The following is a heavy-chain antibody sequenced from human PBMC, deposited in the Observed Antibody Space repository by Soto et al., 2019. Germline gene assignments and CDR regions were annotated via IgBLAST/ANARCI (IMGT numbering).Heavy chain of an antibody. J-gene: IGHJ4*02. CDR2: ISGSGGST. D-gene: IGHD4-4*01. CDR3: AKDSNKYSSSLRGRYFDY. CDR1: GFTFSSYA. V-gene: IGHV3-23*01. Sequence: PGGSLRLSCAASGFTFSSYAMSWVRQAPGKGLEWVSAISGSGGSTYYADSVKGRFTISRGNSKNTLLLQMNSLGAEDTAVYYCAKDSNKYSSSLRGRYFDYWGQGIGVTVSS.